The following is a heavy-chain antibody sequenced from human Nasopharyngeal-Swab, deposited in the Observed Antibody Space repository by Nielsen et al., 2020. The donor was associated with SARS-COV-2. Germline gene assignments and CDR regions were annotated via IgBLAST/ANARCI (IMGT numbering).Heavy chain of an antibody. J-gene: IGHJ6*03. D-gene: IGHD2-15*01. Sequence: SETLSLTCAVYGGSFSGYYWTWIRQSPEKGLEWIGEINHGGGPAYNPSLQSRATILVDMSKNQFSLGLSSVTAADTAVYYCARGLLYDLGFYYYMDVWGKGTTVTVSS. CDR2: INHGGGP. V-gene: IGHV4-34*01. CDR1: GGSFSGYY. CDR3: ARGLLYDLGFYYYMDV.